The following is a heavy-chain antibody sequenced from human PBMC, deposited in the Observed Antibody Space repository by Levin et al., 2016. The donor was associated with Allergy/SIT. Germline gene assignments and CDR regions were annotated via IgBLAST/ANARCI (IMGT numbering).Heavy chain of an antibody. CDR3: ARDTVVTPRRFDS. Sequence: GSLRLSCGVSGSSISSYYWSWIRQPPGKGLEWIGSIYYSGSVKSNPSLNSRVTISADTSKNQFSLQLYSVTAADTAVYYCARDTVVTPRRFDSWGQGTLVTVS. CDR2: IYYSGSV. V-gene: IGHV4-59*01. J-gene: IGHJ4*02. D-gene: IGHD4-23*01. CDR1: GSSISSYY.